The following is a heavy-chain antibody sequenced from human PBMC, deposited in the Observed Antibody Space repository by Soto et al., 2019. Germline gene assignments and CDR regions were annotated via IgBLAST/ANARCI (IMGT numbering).Heavy chain of an antibody. CDR1: GYTFTSYH. D-gene: IGHD1-7*01. J-gene: IGHJ5*02. Sequence: ASVKVSRKASGYTFTSYHMHCVRLAPGKGLEWMGIINPSGGSTSYAQKFQGRVTMTRDTSTSTVYMELSSLRSEDTAVYYCARALTYSGNTLRGRVDYNWFDPWGQGNMVTVS. CDR2: INPSGGST. V-gene: IGHV1-46*01. CDR3: ARALTYSGNTLRGRVDYNWFDP.